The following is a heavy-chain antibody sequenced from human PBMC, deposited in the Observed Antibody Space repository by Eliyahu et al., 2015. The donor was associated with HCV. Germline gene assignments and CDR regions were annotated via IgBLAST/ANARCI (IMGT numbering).Heavy chain of an antibody. CDR3: ARGTRVSLLGYQLPRGFDY. CDR2: INQDGSEE. J-gene: IGHJ4*02. Sequence: EVQLVESGGGLVQPGGSLRLSCAASGFTFSSYWMSWVRQAPGKGLEWVANINQDGSEEHYVDSVKGRFTVPRDYAKNSLYLQMNSLRAEDTAVYYCARGTRVSLLGYQLPRGFDYWGQGTLVTVSS. V-gene: IGHV3-7*01. CDR1: GFTFSSYW. D-gene: IGHD2-2*01.